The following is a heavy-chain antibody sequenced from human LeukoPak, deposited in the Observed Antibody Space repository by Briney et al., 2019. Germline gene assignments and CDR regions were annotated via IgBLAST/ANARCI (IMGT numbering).Heavy chain of an antibody. Sequence: GGSLRLSCAASGFTFSGSAMHWVRQASGKGLEWVGRIRSKANSYATAYAASVKGRFTISRDDSKNTAYQQMNSLKTEDTAVYYCTRHEDYGDYYFDYWGQGTLVTVSS. CDR3: TRHEDYGDYYFDY. J-gene: IGHJ4*02. CDR1: GFTFSGSA. D-gene: IGHD4-17*01. V-gene: IGHV3-73*01. CDR2: IRSKANSYAT.